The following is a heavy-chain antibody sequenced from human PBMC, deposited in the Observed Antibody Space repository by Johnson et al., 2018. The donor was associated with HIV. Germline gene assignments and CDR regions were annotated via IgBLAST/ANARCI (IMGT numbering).Heavy chain of an antibody. V-gene: IGHV3-33*06. D-gene: IGHD2-15*01. Sequence: QVQLVESGGGVVQPGRSLRLSCVASGFTFSSYGMHWVRQAPGKGLEWVAVIWYDGSNKYYADSVKGRFTISRDNSKNTLYLQMNSLRAEDTDVYYCAKESMSRIVGVVAAAPPTAFDIWGQGTMVTVSS. J-gene: IGHJ3*02. CDR3: AKESMSRIVGVVAAAPPTAFDI. CDR2: IWYDGSNK. CDR1: GFTFSSYG.